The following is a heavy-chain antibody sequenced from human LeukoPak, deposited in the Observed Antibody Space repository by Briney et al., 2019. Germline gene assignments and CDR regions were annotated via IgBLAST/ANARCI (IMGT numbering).Heavy chain of an antibody. Sequence: GGSLRLSCAASGFTFSSYSMNWVRQAPGKGLEWVSYISSGSSTIYYADSVKGRFTISRDNAKNSLYLQMNSLRAEDTAVYYCARGIAAAGTGDYWGQGTLVTVSS. D-gene: IGHD6-13*01. CDR2: ISSGSSTI. CDR1: GFTFSSYS. J-gene: IGHJ4*02. CDR3: ARGIAAAGTGDY. V-gene: IGHV3-48*01.